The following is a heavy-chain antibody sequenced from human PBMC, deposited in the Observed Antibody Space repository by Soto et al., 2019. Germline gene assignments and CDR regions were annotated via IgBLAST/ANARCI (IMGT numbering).Heavy chain of an antibody. CDR1: GGTFSSYA. CDR2: IIPIFGTA. V-gene: IGHV1-69*12. CDR3: TVSPAGYCSGCSCYSPDY. D-gene: IGHD2-15*01. J-gene: IGHJ4*02. Sequence: QVQLVQSGAEVKKPGSSVKVSCKASGGTFSSYAISWVRQAPGQGLEWMGGIIPIFGTANYAQKFQGRVTITADESPSTAYMELSSLRSEDTAVYYCTVSPAGYCSGCSCYSPDYWGQGTLGTVSS.